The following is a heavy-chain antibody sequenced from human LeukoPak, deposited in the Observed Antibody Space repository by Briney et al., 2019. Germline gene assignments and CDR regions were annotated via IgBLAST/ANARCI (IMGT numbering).Heavy chain of an antibody. Sequence: PGGSLRLSCAASGFTFSSYWMHWVRQAPGKGLVWVSRIKSDGSSISYADSVKGRFTISRDNAKNTLYLQMNSLRAEDTAVYYCARDGATTVTFFDYWGQGTLVTVSS. CDR3: ARDGATTVTFFDY. CDR1: GFTFSSYW. V-gene: IGHV3-74*01. D-gene: IGHD4-11*01. J-gene: IGHJ4*02. CDR2: IKSDGSSI.